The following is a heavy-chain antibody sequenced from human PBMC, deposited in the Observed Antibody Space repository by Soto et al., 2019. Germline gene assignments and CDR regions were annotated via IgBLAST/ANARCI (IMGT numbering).Heavy chain of an antibody. D-gene: IGHD5-12*01. CDR2: ISGSGGST. Sequence: EVQLLESGGGLVQPGGSLRLSCAASGFPFSSYAMSWVRQAPGKGLEWVAVISGSGGSTYYADSVKGRFTISRDNSKNTLYLQMNSLRAEDTAVYYCATYIVATDYFDYWGQGTLVTVSS. J-gene: IGHJ4*02. CDR3: ATYIVATDYFDY. V-gene: IGHV3-23*01. CDR1: GFPFSSYA.